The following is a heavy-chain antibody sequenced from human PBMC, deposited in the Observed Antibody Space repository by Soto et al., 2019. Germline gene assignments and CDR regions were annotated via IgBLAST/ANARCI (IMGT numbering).Heavy chain of an antibody. V-gene: IGHV1-3*01. CDR1: GYTFTSYA. D-gene: IGHD6-13*01. Sequence: ASVKVSCKASGYTFTSYAMHWLRQAPGQRLEWMGWINAGNGNTKYSQKFQGRVTITRDTSASTAYMELSSLRSEDTAVYYCARGPRIAAAGTDYYYGMDVWGQGTTVTVSS. J-gene: IGHJ6*02. CDR3: ARGPRIAAAGTDYYYGMDV. CDR2: INAGNGNT.